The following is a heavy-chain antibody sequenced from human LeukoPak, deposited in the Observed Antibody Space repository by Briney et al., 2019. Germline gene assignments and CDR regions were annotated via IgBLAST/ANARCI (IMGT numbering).Heavy chain of an antibody. Sequence: GGSLRLSCAASGFTFTTYGFHWVRQAPGKGLEWVAVIWYDGSKQYYADSVKGRFTFSRDDSQYMLYLQMNSLRAEDTAVYYCARELWFGEAMGAPDYWGQGTLVTVSS. CDR2: IWYDGSKQ. V-gene: IGHV3-33*01. J-gene: IGHJ4*02. CDR1: GFTFTTYG. CDR3: ARELWFGEAMGAPDY. D-gene: IGHD3-10*01.